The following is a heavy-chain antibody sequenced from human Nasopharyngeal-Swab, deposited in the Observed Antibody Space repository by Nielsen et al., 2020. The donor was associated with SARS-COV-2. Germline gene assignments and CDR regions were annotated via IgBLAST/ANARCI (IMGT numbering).Heavy chain of an antibody. V-gene: IGHV3-21*01. D-gene: IGHD3-3*01. CDR1: GFTFSSYS. J-gene: IGHJ6*02. Sequence: GGSLRLSCAASGFTFSSYSMNWVRQAPGKGLEWVSSISSLSSYIYYADSVKGRFTISRDNAKNSLYLQMNSLRAEDTAVYYCARDPGPADYDFWSGYPGGMDVWGQGTTVTVSS. CDR3: ARDPGPADYDFWSGYPGGMDV. CDR2: ISSLSSYI.